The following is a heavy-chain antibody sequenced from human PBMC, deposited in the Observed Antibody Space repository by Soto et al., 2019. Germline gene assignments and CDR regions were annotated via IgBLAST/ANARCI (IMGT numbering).Heavy chain of an antibody. D-gene: IGHD3-22*01. CDR1: GFTFSDYN. CDR3: ARDFGYDDV. Sequence: GGSLRLSCAASGFTFSDYNMNWVRQAPGKGLEWVSHIGGARSTAIYYADSVKGRFTISRDNAENSLFLQMNSLRDEDTAVYYCARDFGYDDVWGQGTTVTVSS. J-gene: IGHJ6*02. V-gene: IGHV3-48*02. CDR2: IGGARSTAI.